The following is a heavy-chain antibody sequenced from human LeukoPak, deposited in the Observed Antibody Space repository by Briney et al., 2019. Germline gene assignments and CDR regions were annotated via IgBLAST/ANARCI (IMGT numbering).Heavy chain of an antibody. CDR3: VRGRGSYGWFDP. Sequence: GGSLRLSCAASGFTSSSYWMHWVRQVPGKGLVWVSRISGDGTARNYADSVKGRFTISRDDAKNTVDLQMNSLRGADTAVYYCVRGRGSYGWFDPWGQGTLVTVSS. D-gene: IGHD3-10*01. CDR1: GFTSSSYW. J-gene: IGHJ5*02. CDR2: ISGDGTAR. V-gene: IGHV3-74*01.